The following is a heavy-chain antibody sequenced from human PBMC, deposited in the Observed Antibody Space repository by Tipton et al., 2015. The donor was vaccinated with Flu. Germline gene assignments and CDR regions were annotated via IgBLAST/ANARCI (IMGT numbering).Heavy chain of an antibody. CDR2: TYYRSKWYN. D-gene: IGHD3-3*01. CDR1: GDSVSSNSAA. J-gene: IGHJ4*02. Sequence: GLVKPSQTLSLTCAISGDSVSSNSAAWNWIRQSPSRGLEWLGRTYYRSKWYNDYAVSVKSRITINPDTSKNQFSLQLNSVTPEDTAVYYCARDFRMFYDFWSGGFGYRGQGTLVTVSS. CDR3: ARDFRMFYDFWSGGFGY. V-gene: IGHV6-1*01.